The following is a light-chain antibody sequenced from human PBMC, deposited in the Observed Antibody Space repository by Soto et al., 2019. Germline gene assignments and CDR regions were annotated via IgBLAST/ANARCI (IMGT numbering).Light chain of an antibody. CDR1: SSDVGYYNL. Sequence: QSALTQPASVSGSPGQSITISCTGTSSDVGYYNLVSWYQQHPGKAPKIIIYEDTKRPSGVSNRFSGSRSGNTASLTISGLQPGDEADYYCCSYAGRITWVFGGGTKLTVL. CDR2: EDT. CDR3: CSYAGRITWV. J-gene: IGLJ3*02. V-gene: IGLV2-23*01.